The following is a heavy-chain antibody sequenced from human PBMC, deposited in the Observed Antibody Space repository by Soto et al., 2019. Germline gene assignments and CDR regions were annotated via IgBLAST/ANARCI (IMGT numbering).Heavy chain of an antibody. V-gene: IGHV3-30-3*01. CDR2: ISYDGSNK. J-gene: IGHJ2*01. Sequence: QVQLVESGRGVVQPGRSLRLSCAASGFTFSSYAMHWVRQAPGKGLEWVAVISYDGSNKYYADSVKGRFTISRDNSKNTLYLQMNSLRAEDTAVYYWARVAPQYCSSTSCRNWYFDLWGRGTLVTVSS. CDR1: GFTFSSYA. D-gene: IGHD2-2*01. CDR3: ARVAPQYCSSTSCRNWYFDL.